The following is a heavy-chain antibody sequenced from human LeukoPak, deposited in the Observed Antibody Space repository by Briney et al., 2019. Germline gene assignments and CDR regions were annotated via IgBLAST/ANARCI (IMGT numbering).Heavy chain of an antibody. CDR2: IIPIFGTA. D-gene: IGHD2-2*01. V-gene: IGHV1-69*06. CDR3: AREQTTVPAATPEEAAAAITLYCYYGIDV. CDR1: GGTFSSYA. Sequence: ALVKVSCKASGGTFSSYAISWVRQAPGQGLEWMGRIIPIFGTANYAQKFQGRVTITADKSTSTAYMELSSLRSEDTAVYYCAREQTTVPAATPEEAAAAITLYCYYGIDVWGKGTPVTVSS. J-gene: IGHJ6*04.